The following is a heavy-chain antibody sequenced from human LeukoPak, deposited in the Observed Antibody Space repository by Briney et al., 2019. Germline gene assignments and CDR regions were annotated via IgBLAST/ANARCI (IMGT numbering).Heavy chain of an antibody. J-gene: IGHJ4*02. Sequence: SSDTLSLTRTVSGGSISGYYWSWIRQPAGKGLEWIGRIYTSGSTNYNPSLKSRVTMSVDTSKNQFSLKLSSVTAADTAVYYCASSYSGSYYVFDYWGQGTLVTVSS. CDR3: ASSYSGSYYVFDY. V-gene: IGHV4-4*07. D-gene: IGHD1-26*01. CDR1: GGSISGYY. CDR2: IYTSGST.